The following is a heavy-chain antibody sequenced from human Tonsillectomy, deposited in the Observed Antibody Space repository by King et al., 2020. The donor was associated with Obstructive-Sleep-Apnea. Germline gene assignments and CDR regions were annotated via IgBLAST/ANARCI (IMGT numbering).Heavy chain of an antibody. CDR3: SREMDDYVWGSYYY. Sequence: VQLVESGGGLVQPGRSLRLSCTASGFTFGDYGMSWFRQAPGQGLEWGGFIRVKAYGGTTEYAASGSGRFTISRVDSRSIAYLQMNSLKTEETAVYFCSREMDDYVWGSYYYWGQGTLVTVSS. J-gene: IGHJ4*02. CDR1: GFTFGDYG. D-gene: IGHD3-16*01. V-gene: IGHV3-49*03. CDR2: IRVKAYGGTT.